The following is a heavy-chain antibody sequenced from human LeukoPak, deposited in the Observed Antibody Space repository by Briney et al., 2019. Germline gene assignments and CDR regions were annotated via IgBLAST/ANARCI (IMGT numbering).Heavy chain of an antibody. CDR2: IIPIFGTA. V-gene: IGHV1-69*05. J-gene: IGHJ5*02. Sequence: ASVKVSCKASGGTFSSYAISWVRQAPGQGLEWMGGIIPIFGTANYAQKFQGRVTITTDESTSTAYMELSSLRSEDTAVYYCARGRHVDTAIYFWFDPWGQGTLVTVSS. CDR1: GGTFSSYA. D-gene: IGHD5-18*01. CDR3: ARGRHVDTAIYFWFDP.